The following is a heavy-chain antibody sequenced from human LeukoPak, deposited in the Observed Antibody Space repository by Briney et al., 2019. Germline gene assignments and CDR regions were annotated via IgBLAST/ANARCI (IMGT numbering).Heavy chain of an antibody. D-gene: IGHD5-18*01. J-gene: IGHJ3*02. Sequence: SETLSLTCTVSGGSISSYYWGWIRQPPGKGLEWIGLIYYSGSTNYNPSLNSRVTISADTSKNQFSLKLNSVTAADTTVYYCAGGRQLGLPDAFDIWGQGKMVTVSS. CDR3: AGGRQLGLPDAFDI. CDR2: IYYSGST. CDR1: GGSISSYY. V-gene: IGHV4-59*01.